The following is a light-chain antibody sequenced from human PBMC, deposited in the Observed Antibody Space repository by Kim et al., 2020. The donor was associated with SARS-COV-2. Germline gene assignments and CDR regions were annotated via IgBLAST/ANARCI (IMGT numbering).Light chain of an antibody. Sequence: SPGERATLSCSASQRVGRNLDWYQQSPGQAPRLLVYGASTRAPGIPARFSGSGSGTEFTLTISSLQSEDFAVYYCQHYNNWPRTFGQGTKVDIK. CDR2: GAS. V-gene: IGKV3-15*01. CDR3: QHYNNWPRT. J-gene: IGKJ1*01. CDR1: QRVGRN.